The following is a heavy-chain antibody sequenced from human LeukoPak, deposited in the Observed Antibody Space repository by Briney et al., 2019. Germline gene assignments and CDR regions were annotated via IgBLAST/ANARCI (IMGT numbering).Heavy chain of an antibody. Sequence: PGGSLRLSCAASGFTFSSYWMSWVRQAPGKGLEWVANIKPDGSEKYYVDSVKGRFTISRDNAKNSLYLQMSSLRAEDTAVYYCAKDGRGSSSQNNWFDPWGQGTLVIVSS. CDR2: IKPDGSEK. J-gene: IGHJ5*02. V-gene: IGHV3-7*03. CDR3: AKDGRGSSSQNNWFDP. CDR1: GFTFSSYW. D-gene: IGHD3-16*01.